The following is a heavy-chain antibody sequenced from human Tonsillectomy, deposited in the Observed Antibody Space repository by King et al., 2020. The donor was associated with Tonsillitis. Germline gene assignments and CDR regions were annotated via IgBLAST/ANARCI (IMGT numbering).Heavy chain of an antibody. Sequence: QLQESGPGLVKPSETLSLTCAVSGYSISSGYYRGWIRQPPGKGLEWIGYIHHSRSSYYNPSVKSRVTVSLDTSKNQFSLELSSVTAADTAVYYCARGRNSIDYWGQGTLVTVSS. D-gene: IGHD1-7*01. CDR3: ARGRNSIDY. CDR2: IHHSRSS. J-gene: IGHJ4*02. V-gene: IGHV4-38-2*01. CDR1: GYSISSGYY.